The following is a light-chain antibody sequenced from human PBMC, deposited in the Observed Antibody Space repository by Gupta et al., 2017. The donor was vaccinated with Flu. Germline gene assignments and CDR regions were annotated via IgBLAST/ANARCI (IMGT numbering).Light chain of an antibody. CDR2: AAS. CDR3: QQLNSYPLT. CDR1: QDVSSY. V-gene: IGKV1-9*01. J-gene: IGKJ4*01. Sequence: DIQLTQSPSFLSASVGDRVTITCRASQDVSSYFAWYQQKPGKAPKLLIYAASTLQSGVPSRFSGSGSGTKFTLTISTLQPEDFATYYCQQLNSYPLTFGGGTKVEIE.